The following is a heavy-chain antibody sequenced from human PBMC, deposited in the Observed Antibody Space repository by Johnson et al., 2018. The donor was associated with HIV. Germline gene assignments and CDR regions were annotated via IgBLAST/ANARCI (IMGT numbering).Heavy chain of an antibody. V-gene: IGHV3-30-3*01. J-gene: IGHJ1*01. D-gene: IGHD3-10*01. CDR3: ARDQGVRGLLGLRWAM. CDR1: GFTFSSYA. CDR2: ISYDGSNK. Sequence: QVQLVESGGGVVQPGRSLRLSCAASGFTFSSYAMHWVRQAPGKGLEWVAVISYDGSNKYYADSVKGRFTISRDNSKNTLYLQMNSLRAEDTAVYYCARDQGVRGLLGLRWAMWG.